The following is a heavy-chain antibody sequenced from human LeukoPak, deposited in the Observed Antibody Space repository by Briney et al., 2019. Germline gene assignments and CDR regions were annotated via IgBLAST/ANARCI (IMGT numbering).Heavy chain of an antibody. CDR1: GFTFSSYG. CDR2: IRDRGDST. J-gene: IGHJ4*02. CDR3: TKDLSGSDWVADF. D-gene: IGHD1-26*01. Sequence: GGSLRLSCAASGFTFSSYGVHWVRQAPGKGLEWVASIRDRGDSTYYAVSVKGRFTISRDNSKNTVDLRMHSLRAEDSAIYYCTKDLSGSDWVADFWGQGTLVTVSS. V-gene: IGHV3-23*01.